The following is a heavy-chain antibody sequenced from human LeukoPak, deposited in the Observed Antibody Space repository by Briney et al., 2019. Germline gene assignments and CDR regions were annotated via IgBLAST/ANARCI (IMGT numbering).Heavy chain of an antibody. CDR3: ARFGVPYGVDV. J-gene: IGHJ6*02. Sequence: GGSLRLSCATSGFTFSSYWMSWVRQARGKGLEWMANIKPDGSEEEFMDSLRGRFTISGDNAKKSLYLQMNSLRAEDTAVYYCARFGVPYGVDVWGQGTTVPVSS. D-gene: IGHD3-16*01. V-gene: IGHV3-7*04. CDR2: IKPDGSEE. CDR1: GFTFSSYW.